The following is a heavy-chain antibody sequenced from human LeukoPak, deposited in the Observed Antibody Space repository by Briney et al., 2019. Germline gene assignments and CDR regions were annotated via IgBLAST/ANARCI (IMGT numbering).Heavy chain of an antibody. Sequence: SETLSLTCTVSGGSISSYYWSWIRQPPGKGLEWIGYIYTSGSTNYNPSLKSRVTISVDTSKNQFSLKLSSVTAADAAVYYCARLYSGYDRDYWGQGTLVTVPS. V-gene: IGHV4-4*09. D-gene: IGHD5-12*01. J-gene: IGHJ4*02. CDR1: GGSISSYY. CDR2: IYTSGST. CDR3: ARLYSGYDRDY.